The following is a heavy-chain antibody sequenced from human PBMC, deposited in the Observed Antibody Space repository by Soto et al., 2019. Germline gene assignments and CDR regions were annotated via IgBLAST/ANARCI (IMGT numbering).Heavy chain of an antibody. CDR2: ISGSSGTI. J-gene: IGHJ1*01. V-gene: IGHV3-11*01. Sequence: QVQLVESGGGLVKPGGSLRLSCAASGFTFSDYYMSWIRQAPGRGLEWVSYISGSSGTIDYADSLKGRFTISRDNAKNSLYLHMSSLRAEDTAVYYCARNRGGYCQHWGQGTLVIVSS. CDR1: GFTFSDYY. CDR3: ARNRGGYCQH. D-gene: IGHD3-16*01.